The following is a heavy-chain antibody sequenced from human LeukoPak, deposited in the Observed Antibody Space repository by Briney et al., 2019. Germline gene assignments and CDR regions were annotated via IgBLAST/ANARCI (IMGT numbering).Heavy chain of an antibody. J-gene: IGHJ4*02. V-gene: IGHV1-69*05. CDR3: AVGGLYYDSSGYYFTFDY. D-gene: IGHD3-22*01. CDR1: RGTFSSYA. Sequence: SVKVSCKASRGTFSSYAISWVRQAPGQGLEWMGGIIPIFGTANYAQKFQGRVTITTDESTSTAYMELSSLRSEDTAVYYCAVGGLYYDSSGYYFTFDYWGQGTLVTVSS. CDR2: IIPIFGTA.